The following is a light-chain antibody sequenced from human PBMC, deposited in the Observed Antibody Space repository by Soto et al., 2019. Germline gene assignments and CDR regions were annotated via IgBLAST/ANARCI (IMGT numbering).Light chain of an antibody. Sequence: EIVMTQSPATLSVTPGERATPSCRASQSVSSNLAWYQQKPGQAPRLLIYGASTRATGIPARFSGSGSGTEFTLTISGLQSEDFAVYYCQHYNNWPRTFGQGTKVDI. CDR1: QSVSSN. CDR3: QHYNNWPRT. CDR2: GAS. V-gene: IGKV3-15*01. J-gene: IGKJ1*01.